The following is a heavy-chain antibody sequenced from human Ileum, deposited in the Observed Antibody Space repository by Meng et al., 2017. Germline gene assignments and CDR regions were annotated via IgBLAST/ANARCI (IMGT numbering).Heavy chain of an antibody. V-gene: IGHV1-46*01. Sequence: QVQLVQSGAEVKKPGASVKVSCKASGYTFTGYYMHWVRQAPGQGLEWMGIINPSGVSTTFAQKFQGRVTLTRDTSTSTVYMELSNLRSEDTAVYYCAAPGVAPPGLTGDYWGQGTLVTVSS. CDR1: GYTFTGYY. CDR3: AAPGVAPPGLTGDY. CDR2: INPSGVST. J-gene: IGHJ4*02. D-gene: IGHD3/OR15-3a*01.